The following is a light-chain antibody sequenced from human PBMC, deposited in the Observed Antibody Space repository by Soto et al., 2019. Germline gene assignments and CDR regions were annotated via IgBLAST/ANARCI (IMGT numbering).Light chain of an antibody. V-gene: IGKV3-15*01. J-gene: IGKJ1*01. CDR3: QHYNNWSWA. CDR1: QSINGT. Sequence: EIVLTHSLGTLALSPCERATLSFRASQSINGTLAWYQQKPGQAPRLLIHGASTRATGFPSRFSGSGSGTDFTLTISSLQSEDFASYYCQHYNNWSWAFGQGTKVDI. CDR2: GAS.